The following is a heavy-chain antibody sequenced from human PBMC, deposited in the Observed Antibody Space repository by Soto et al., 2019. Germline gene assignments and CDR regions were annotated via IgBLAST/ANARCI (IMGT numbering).Heavy chain of an antibody. V-gene: IGHV4-34*02. CDR1: NSSLGAFH. CDR3: ARSPLSYDYVRQTWREVGDSFDV. CDR2: VIHGGST. Sequence: QVHLEQWGAGLLKPSETLSLTCAIYNSSLGAFHWTWIRQPPGKGLEWIGEVIHGGSTNYNPSLKSRVTSSLDTSKSQFSLHVMSVTAADTAVYYCARSPLSYDYVRQTWREVGDSFDVWGRGTSVTVSS. D-gene: IGHD3-10*02. J-gene: IGHJ3*01.